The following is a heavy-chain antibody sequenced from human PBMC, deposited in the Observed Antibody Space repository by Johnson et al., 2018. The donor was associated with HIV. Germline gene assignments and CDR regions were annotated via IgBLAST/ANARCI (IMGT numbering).Heavy chain of an antibody. V-gene: IGHV3-20*04. D-gene: IGHD3-22*01. CDR1: GFSFDDYA. Sequence: VQLVESGGGVVQPGRSLRLSCAASGFSFDDYAMHWVRQAPGKGLEWVSGINWNGDSTGYAASVKGRFTISRDNAKNSLYLQMNSLRAEDTAVYYCAMEYYYDSSGWAFDIWGQGTMVTVSS. CDR2: INWNGDST. J-gene: IGHJ3*02. CDR3: AMEYYYDSSGWAFDI.